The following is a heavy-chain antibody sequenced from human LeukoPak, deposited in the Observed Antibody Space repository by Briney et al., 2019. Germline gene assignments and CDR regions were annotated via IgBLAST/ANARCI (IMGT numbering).Heavy chain of an antibody. CDR3: ARRPRYCSGGSCYLDY. V-gene: IGHV5-51*01. J-gene: IGHJ4*02. CDR2: IYPGDSDT. Sequence: GGSLKISWKGSGYSFTSYWIGWGRQMPGKGVEWMGIIYPGDSDTRYSPSFEGQVTISADKSITTAYLQWSSLKASDTAMYYCARRPRYCSGGSCYLDYWGQGTLVTVSS. D-gene: IGHD2-15*01. CDR1: GYSFTSYW.